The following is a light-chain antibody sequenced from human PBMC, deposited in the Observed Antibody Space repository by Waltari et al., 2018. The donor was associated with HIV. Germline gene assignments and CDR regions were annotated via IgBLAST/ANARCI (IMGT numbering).Light chain of an antibody. Sequence: EIGMTQSPASLSVSPGDRVTLSCRASPGLSSNLALYQQKPGRVSRLLIYGASTRATGIPASCSGSGSGTEFTLTIGSLQSEDFAVYFCQQYYNWPLTFGGGTKVEI. CDR3: QQYYNWPLT. J-gene: IGKJ4*01. CDR2: GAS. V-gene: IGKV3-15*01. CDR1: PGLSSN.